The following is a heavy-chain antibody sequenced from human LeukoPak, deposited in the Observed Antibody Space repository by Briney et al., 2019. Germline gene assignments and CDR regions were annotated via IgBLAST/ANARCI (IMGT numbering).Heavy chain of an antibody. Sequence: PSETLSLTCTVSGASISSSSYYWGWIRQPPGMGLEWIGSVYHSGSTYYNPSLKTRVTMSVDTSTNQFSLRLSSVTAADTAVYYCAKSTYYYETFVNAFDIWGQGTMVSVSS. CDR1: GASISSSSYY. CDR3: AKSTYYYETFVNAFDI. V-gene: IGHV4-39*07. J-gene: IGHJ3*02. CDR2: VYHSGST. D-gene: IGHD3-22*01.